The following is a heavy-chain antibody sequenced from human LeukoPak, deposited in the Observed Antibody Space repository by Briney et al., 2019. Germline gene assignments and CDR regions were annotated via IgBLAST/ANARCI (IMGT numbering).Heavy chain of an antibody. J-gene: IGHJ4*02. Sequence: PGGSLRLSCAASGFTFSDYYMSWIRQAPGKGLEWVSYISSSSSYTNYADSVKGRFTISRDNAKNTLYLQMNSLRAEDTAVYYCARDPSRHCGGDCSFDYWGQGTLVTVSS. CDR2: ISSSSSYT. V-gene: IGHV3-11*06. CDR1: GFTFSDYY. D-gene: IGHD2-21*02. CDR3: ARDPSRHCGGDCSFDY.